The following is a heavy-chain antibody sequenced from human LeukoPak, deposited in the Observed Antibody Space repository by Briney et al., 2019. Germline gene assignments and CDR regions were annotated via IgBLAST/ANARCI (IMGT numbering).Heavy chain of an antibody. D-gene: IGHD2-2*01. V-gene: IGHV3-21*01. CDR2: ISSTSYHI. J-gene: IGHJ4*02. CDR1: GSTFSNYI. Sequence: GGSLRLSCAASGSTFSNYIMNWVHQAPGKGLEWVSSISSTSYHIHYADSVKGRFTISRDNGKNTLYLQMNSLRAEDTAVYYCAREHCGSTRCYGRNGDYGGYYFDYWGQGTLVTVSS. CDR3: AREHCGSTRCYGRNGDYGGYYFDY.